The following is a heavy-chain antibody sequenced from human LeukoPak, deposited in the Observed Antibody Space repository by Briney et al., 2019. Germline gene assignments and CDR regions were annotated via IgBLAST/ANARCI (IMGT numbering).Heavy chain of an antibody. J-gene: IGHJ4*02. V-gene: IGHV3-21*01. CDR2: IRTSSNFI. Sequence: GGSLRLSCAASGFTLSYYTMNWVRHAPGKVLEWVSSIRTSSNFIHYADSVKGRLTIPRDKAKNPLYLQMNSLRAEDTALYYCARDDNWNDKPFDHWGQGVLVTVSS. D-gene: IGHD1-20*01. CDR3: ARDDNWNDKPFDH. CDR1: GFTLSYYT.